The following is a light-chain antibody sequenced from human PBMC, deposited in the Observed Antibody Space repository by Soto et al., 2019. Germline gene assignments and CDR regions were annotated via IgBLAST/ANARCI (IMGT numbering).Light chain of an antibody. Sequence: QSGLTQPASVSGTPGQSITISCTGSNSDVGIYDFVSWYQHHPGRAPRLLVSEVSHRPSGVSNRFSGSKSGNTASLTISGLQSEDEADYYCISYTSDDVRYVFGTGTKVTVL. CDR2: EVS. CDR3: ISYTSDDVRYV. V-gene: IGLV2-14*01. CDR1: NSDVGIYDF. J-gene: IGLJ1*01.